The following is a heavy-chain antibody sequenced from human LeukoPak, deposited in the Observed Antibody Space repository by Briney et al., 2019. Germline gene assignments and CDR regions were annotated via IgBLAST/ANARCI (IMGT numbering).Heavy chain of an antibody. J-gene: IGHJ3*01. CDR2: IRPSDSSV. CDR3: ARHQNGDYSDASAF. D-gene: IGHD2-15*01. Sequence: GESLKISCKGSGYIFTSYWIAWVRQMPGKGLEWLATIRPSDSSVRYSPSFQGQVTISVDRSIDTAYLQWSSLKASDTAIYYCARHQNGDYSDASAFWGQGTMVSVSS. V-gene: IGHV5-51*01. CDR1: GYIFTSYW.